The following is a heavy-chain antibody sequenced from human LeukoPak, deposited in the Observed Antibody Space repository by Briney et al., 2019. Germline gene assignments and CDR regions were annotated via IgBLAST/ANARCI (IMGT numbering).Heavy chain of an antibody. V-gene: IGHV1-46*01. Sequence: PSVKVSCKASGYTFTSNNIHWVRQAPGQGLEWMGMIYPRDGSTSYAQKFQGRVTVTRDTSTSTVHMGLSGLRSEDTAVYYCARDQEGFDYWGQGTLVTVSS. J-gene: IGHJ4*02. CDR3: ARDQEGFDY. CDR1: GYTFTSNN. CDR2: IYPRDGST.